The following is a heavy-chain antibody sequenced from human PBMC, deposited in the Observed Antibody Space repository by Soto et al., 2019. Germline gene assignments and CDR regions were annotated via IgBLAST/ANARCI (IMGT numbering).Heavy chain of an antibody. V-gene: IGHV4-30-4*01. D-gene: IGHD2-15*01. CDR3: ARVVGYCSGGSCYSSSHFDY. CDR1: GGSISSGDYY. J-gene: IGHJ4*02. Sequence: SETLSLTCTVYGGSISSGDYYWSWIRQTPGKGLEWIGYIYYSGSTYYNPSLKSRVTISVDTSKNQFSLKLSSVTAADTAVYYCARVVGYCSGGSCYSSSHFDYWGQGTLVTVSS. CDR2: IYYSGST.